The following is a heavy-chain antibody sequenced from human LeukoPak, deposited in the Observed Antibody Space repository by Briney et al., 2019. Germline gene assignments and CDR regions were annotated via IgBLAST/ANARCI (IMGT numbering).Heavy chain of an antibody. J-gene: IGHJ6*02. Sequence: ASVKVSCKASGYTFTSYYMHWVRQAPGQGLEWMGIINPSGGSTSYAQKFQGRVTMTRDTSTSTAYMELSSLRSEDTAVYYCATSVRYCSSTSCYYYYGMDVWGQGTTVTVSS. CDR1: GYTFTSYY. CDR3: ATSVRYCSSTSCYYYYGMDV. V-gene: IGHV1-46*01. CDR2: INPSGGST. D-gene: IGHD2-2*01.